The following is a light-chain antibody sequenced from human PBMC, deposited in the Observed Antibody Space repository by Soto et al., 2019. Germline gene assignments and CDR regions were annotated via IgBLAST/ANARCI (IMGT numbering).Light chain of an antibody. Sequence: EIVLTQSPGPLSLSPGERATLSCRASQSVSSSYLAWYQQKPGQAPRLLIYGASSRATGIPDRFSGSGSGTDFTLTISRLEPEDCAVYYCQQYGSSPPYTCGQWTKLEIK. V-gene: IGKV3-20*01. CDR1: QSVSSSY. J-gene: IGKJ2*01. CDR2: GAS. CDR3: QQYGSSPPYT.